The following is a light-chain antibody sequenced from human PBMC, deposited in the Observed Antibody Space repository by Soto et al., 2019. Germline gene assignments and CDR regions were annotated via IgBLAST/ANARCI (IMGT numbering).Light chain of an antibody. Sequence: QSALTQPASVSGSPGQSITISCTGSSSDFGSYNLVSWYQHHPGKAPKLMIYEASKRPSGVSDRFSGSKSGNTASLTISGLQAEDEADYYCCSFAGSGSVVFGGGTKLTVL. V-gene: IGLV2-23*01. CDR3: CSFAGSGSVV. CDR1: SSDFGSYNL. CDR2: EAS. J-gene: IGLJ2*01.